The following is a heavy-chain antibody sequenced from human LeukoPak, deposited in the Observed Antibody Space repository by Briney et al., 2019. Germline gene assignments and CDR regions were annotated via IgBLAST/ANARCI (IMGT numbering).Heavy chain of an antibody. CDR2: VSGSGGST. J-gene: IGHJ4*02. CDR1: GFTFSSYT. Sequence: PGGSLRLSCAASGFTFSSYTMSWVRQAPGKGLEWVSGVSGSGGSTHYADSVKGRFTIPRDNSKNTLYLQMNSLRAEDTAVYYCAASLPNIVVVPATKGPFGYWGQGTLVTVSS. V-gene: IGHV3-23*01. D-gene: IGHD2-2*01. CDR3: AASLPNIVVVPATKGPFGY.